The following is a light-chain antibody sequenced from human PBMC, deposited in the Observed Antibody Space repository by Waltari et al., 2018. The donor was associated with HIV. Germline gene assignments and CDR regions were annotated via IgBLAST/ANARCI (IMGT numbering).Light chain of an antibody. Sequence: DIQMAQARSSLSAFVGDRVPITCQTSQNVKTFLNWYEQTPGNAPKLLIDGEAKLQSGVATRFSGSGSVTNFTLTIDSLQPDDFVLYYCQQSYSTPFTFGPGTKL. CDR3: QQSYSTPFT. CDR1: QNVKTF. V-gene: IGKV1-39*01. J-gene: IGKJ2*01. CDR2: GEA.